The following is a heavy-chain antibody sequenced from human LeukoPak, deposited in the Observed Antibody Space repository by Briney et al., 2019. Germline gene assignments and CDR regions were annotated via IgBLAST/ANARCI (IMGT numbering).Heavy chain of an antibody. CDR2: IYYSGST. J-gene: IGHJ4*02. CDR1: GGSISSGGYY. Sequence: PSQTLSLTCTVSGGSISSGGYYWSWIRQHPGKGLEWIGYIYYSGSTYYNPSLKSRVTISVDTSKNQFSLKLSSVTAADTAVYYCARNQIDYYDSSGYYFDWGQGTLVTVSS. CDR3: ARNQIDYYDSSGYYFD. V-gene: IGHV4-31*03. D-gene: IGHD3-22*01.